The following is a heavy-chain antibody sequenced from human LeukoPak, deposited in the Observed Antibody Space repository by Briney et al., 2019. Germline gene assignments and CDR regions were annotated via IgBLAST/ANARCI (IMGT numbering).Heavy chain of an antibody. CDR3: ARDFFHGHCSGLTCFLLGS. Sequence: ASVKVSCKASGYTFTGYHIHWVRQAPGQGLEWMGWISAYNGNTNYAQKFQGRLTMTTDTSTNTAYMELRSLRPDDTAVYYCARDFFHGHCSGLTCFLLGSWGQGSLVTVSS. CDR1: GYTFTGYH. V-gene: IGHV1-18*04. J-gene: IGHJ4*02. D-gene: IGHD2-15*01. CDR2: ISAYNGNT.